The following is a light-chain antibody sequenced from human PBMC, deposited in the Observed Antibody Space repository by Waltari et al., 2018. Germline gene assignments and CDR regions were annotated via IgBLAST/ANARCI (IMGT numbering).Light chain of an antibody. Sequence: IVLTQSPGTLSLSPGERATLSCRAGQSVSSDYLAWYQQRPGQAPRLLIFDASSRAAGLPDRFSGSGSGTDFSLTISRLEPEDFAVYYCQQYGSLPWTFGQGTRVEIK. V-gene: IGKV3-20*01. CDR2: DAS. J-gene: IGKJ1*01. CDR3: QQYGSLPWT. CDR1: QSVSSDY.